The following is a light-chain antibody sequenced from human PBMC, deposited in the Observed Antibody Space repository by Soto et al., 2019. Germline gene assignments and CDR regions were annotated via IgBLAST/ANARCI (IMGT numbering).Light chain of an antibody. CDR2: EVS. CDR1: SSDVGGLNY. V-gene: IGLV2-14*01. Sequence: QSVLTQPASVSGSPGQSITISCAGTSSDVGGLNYVSWYQHHPGKAPKLIIYEVSNRPSGISDRFSGSKSGNTASLTISGLQAEDEADYHCASYTSTNSLVFGTGTKVTVL. CDR3: ASYTSTNSLV. J-gene: IGLJ1*01.